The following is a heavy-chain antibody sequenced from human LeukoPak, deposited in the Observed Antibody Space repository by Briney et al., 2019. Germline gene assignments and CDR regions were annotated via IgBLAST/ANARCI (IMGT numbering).Heavy chain of an antibody. D-gene: IGHD1-26*01. CDR3: ASDAGATNHH. V-gene: IGHV3-21*01. Sequence: GGSLRLSCAASGFTFSSYTMNWVRQAPGKGLEWVSSITSSSSYIYYADSVKGRFTISRDNAKNSLYLQMNSLRAEDTAVYYCASDAGATNHHWGQGTLVTVSS. J-gene: IGHJ4*02. CDR2: ITSSSSYI. CDR1: GFTFSSYT.